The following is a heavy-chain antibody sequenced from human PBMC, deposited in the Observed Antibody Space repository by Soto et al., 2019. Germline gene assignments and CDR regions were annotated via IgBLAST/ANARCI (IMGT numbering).Heavy chain of an antibody. D-gene: IGHD6-6*01. V-gene: IGHV1-3*01. Sequence: QVQLVQSGAEVKKPGASVKVSCKASGYPFIKYTMNWVRQAPGQRLEWMGWINAGNGNTRYSQKFQARVTFTRDTSASTAYMELSSLRSEDTAVYYCASGNEYSSSQPHHCGQGTLVTVSS. CDR3: ASGNEYSSSQPHH. CDR1: GYPFIKYT. CDR2: INAGNGNT. J-gene: IGHJ5*02.